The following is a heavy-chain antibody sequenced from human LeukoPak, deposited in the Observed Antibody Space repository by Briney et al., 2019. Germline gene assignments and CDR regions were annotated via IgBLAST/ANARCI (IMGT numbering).Heavy chain of an antibody. J-gene: IGHJ3*02. CDR3: ARGPLVYYYDSSSYYHDAFDI. CDR2: ITSSSSYM. D-gene: IGHD3-22*01. Sequence: GGSLRLSCAASGFTFSAYSMNWVRQAPGKGLEWVSSITSSSSYMYYADSVKGRFTISRDNAKNSLYLQMNSLRAEDTAVYYCARGPLVYYYDSSSYYHDAFDIWGQGTMVTVSS. V-gene: IGHV3-21*01. CDR1: GFTFSAYS.